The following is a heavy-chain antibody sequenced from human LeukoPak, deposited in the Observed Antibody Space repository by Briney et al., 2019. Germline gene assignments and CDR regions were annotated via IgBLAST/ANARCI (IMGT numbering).Heavy chain of an antibody. J-gene: IGHJ4*02. CDR1: GGYISGYY. Sequence: SETLSLTCTVSGGYISGYYWSWIRQPPGKGLEWIGEVYYNGSTSHNPSLKSRPTISVDTSKKQFSLNLSSVTAADTAVYYCARDFHSRYGGRYLDYWGQGTLVTVSS. V-gene: IGHV4-59*01. D-gene: IGHD1-26*01. CDR3: ARDFHSRYGGRYLDY. CDR2: VYYNGST.